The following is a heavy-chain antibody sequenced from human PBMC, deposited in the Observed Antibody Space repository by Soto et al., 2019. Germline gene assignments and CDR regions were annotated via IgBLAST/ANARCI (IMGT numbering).Heavy chain of an antibody. Sequence: QVQLQESGPGLVKPSQTLSLTCTVSGGSISSGGYYWSWIRQHPGKGLEWIGYIYYSGSTYYNPSLKSRVTISVDTSKNQFSLKLSSVTAADTAVYYCGRVGGYSNYYYYGMDVWGQGTTVTVSS. V-gene: IGHV4-31*03. CDR2: IYYSGST. CDR1: GGSISSGGYY. D-gene: IGHD4-4*01. CDR3: GRVGGYSNYYYYGMDV. J-gene: IGHJ6*02.